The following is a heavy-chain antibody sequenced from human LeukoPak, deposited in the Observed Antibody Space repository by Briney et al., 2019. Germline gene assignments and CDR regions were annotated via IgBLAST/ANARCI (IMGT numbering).Heavy chain of an antibody. J-gene: IGHJ1*01. CDR3: ATPKRSAAGQIQH. D-gene: IGHD6-13*01. V-gene: IGHV3-15*01. Sequence: PGGSLRLSCAASGFTFSNAWMTWVRQAPGKGLEWVGRIKSKTDGGTTEYAAPVKGRFTISRDDSKNTLHLQMNSLKTEDTAVYYCATPKRSAAGQIQHWGQGTLVTVSS. CDR1: GFTFSNAW. CDR2: IKSKTDGGTT.